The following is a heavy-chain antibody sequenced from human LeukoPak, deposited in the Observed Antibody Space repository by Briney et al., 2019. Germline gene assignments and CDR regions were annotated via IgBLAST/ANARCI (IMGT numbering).Heavy chain of an antibody. D-gene: IGHD5-12*01. J-gene: IGHJ4*02. V-gene: IGHV1-46*01. CDR2: VIPSDGST. CDR3: ARVLYSGYDFAY. Sequence: ASVKVSCKASGYSFTRYFIHWVRQAPGQGLEWMGIVIPSDGSTSYAQKFQGRVTMTRDTSTSTVYMELSSLRSEDTAVYYCARVLYSGYDFAYWGQGTLVTVSS. CDR1: GYSFTRYF.